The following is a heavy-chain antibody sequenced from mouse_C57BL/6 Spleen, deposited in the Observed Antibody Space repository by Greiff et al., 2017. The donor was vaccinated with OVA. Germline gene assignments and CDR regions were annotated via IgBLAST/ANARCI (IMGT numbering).Heavy chain of an antibody. D-gene: IGHD3-3*01. V-gene: IGHV1-76*01. CDR2: IYPGSGNT. J-gene: IGHJ4*01. Sequence: QVQLKESGAELVRPGASVKLSCKASGYTFTDYYINWVKQRPGQGLEWIARIYPGSGNTYYNEKFKGKATLTAEKSSSTAYMQLSSLTSEDSAVYFCARSGGLYAMDYWGQGTSVTVSS. CDR1: GYTFTDYY. CDR3: ARSGGLYAMDY.